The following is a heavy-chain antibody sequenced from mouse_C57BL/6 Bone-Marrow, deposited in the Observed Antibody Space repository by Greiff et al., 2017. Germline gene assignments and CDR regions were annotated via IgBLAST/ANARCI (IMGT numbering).Heavy chain of an antibody. Sequence: EVQLQQSGPELVKPGASVKISCKASGYTFTDYYMHWVKQSHGKSLEWIGYINPNNGGTSYNQKFKGKATLTVDKSSSTAYMELSSLTSEDSAVYYCARFGYYDSSYEDYWGQGTTLTVSS. D-gene: IGHD1-1*01. CDR2: INPNNGGT. V-gene: IGHV1-26*01. J-gene: IGHJ2*01. CDR1: GYTFTDYY. CDR3: ARFGYYDSSYEDY.